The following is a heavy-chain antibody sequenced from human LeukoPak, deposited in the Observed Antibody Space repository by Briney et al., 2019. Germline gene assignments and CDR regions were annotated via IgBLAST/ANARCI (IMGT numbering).Heavy chain of an antibody. Sequence: GGSLRLSCAASGFTFSSYGMHWVRQAPGKGLEWVAVISYDGSNKYYADSVKGRFAISRDNSKNTLYLQMNSPRAEDTAVYYCAKDRPVAYCGGDCYSNWFDPWGQGTLVTVSS. D-gene: IGHD2-21*02. J-gene: IGHJ5*02. CDR1: GFTFSSYG. CDR3: AKDRPVAYCGGDCYSNWFDP. V-gene: IGHV3-30*18. CDR2: ISYDGSNK.